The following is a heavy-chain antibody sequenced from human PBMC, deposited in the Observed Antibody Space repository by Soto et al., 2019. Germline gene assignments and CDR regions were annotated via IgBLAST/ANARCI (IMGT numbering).Heavy chain of an antibody. CDR1: GGTFSSYT. D-gene: IGHD2-21*02. Sequence: ASVKVSCKASGGTFSSYTISWVRQAPGQGLEWMGRIIPILGIANYAQKFQGRVTITADESTSTAYMELSSLRSEDTAVYYCAREYCGGDCSTPRGYYFDYWGQGTLVTVSS. CDR3: AREYCGGDCSTPRGYYFDY. CDR2: IIPILGIA. J-gene: IGHJ4*02. V-gene: IGHV1-69*04.